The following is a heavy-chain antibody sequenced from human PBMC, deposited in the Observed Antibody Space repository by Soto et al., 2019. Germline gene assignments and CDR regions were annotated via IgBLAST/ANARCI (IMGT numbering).Heavy chain of an antibody. Sequence: QVQLQESGPGLVKPSGTLSLTCAVSGGSISSNNWWSWVRQPPGKGLEWIGEIYHSGNTNYNPSLKSRVXXXVXXSKNQFSLKLSSVTAADTAVYYCARVMRSGTHFDYWGQGTLVTVSS. J-gene: IGHJ4*02. V-gene: IGHV4-4*02. CDR1: GGSISSNNW. D-gene: IGHD3-10*01. CDR3: ARVMRSGTHFDY. CDR2: IYHSGNT.